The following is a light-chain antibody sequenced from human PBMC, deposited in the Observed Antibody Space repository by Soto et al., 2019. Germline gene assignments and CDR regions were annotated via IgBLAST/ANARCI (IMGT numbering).Light chain of an antibody. CDR1: RSDVGAYNY. CDR3: CSYTTRTTYV. CDR2: EVS. J-gene: IGLJ1*01. V-gene: IGLV2-14*01. Sequence: QSALTQPASVSGSPGQSIAISCTGTRSDVGAYNYVSWYQQHPGKAPKLIIYEVSNRPSGVSNRFSGSKSGNTASLTISGLQAEDEADYYCCSYTTRTTYVFGTGTKLTVL.